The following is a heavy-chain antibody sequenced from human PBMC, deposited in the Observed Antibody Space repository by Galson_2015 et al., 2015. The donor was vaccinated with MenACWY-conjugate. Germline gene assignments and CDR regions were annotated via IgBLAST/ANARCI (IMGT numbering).Heavy chain of an antibody. V-gene: IGHV3-23*01. D-gene: IGHD2-21*02. CDR1: GFTFSNYA. CDR2: ISGSGGST. CDR3: AKGPNMVTTGGDY. J-gene: IGHJ4*02. Sequence: SLRLSCAASGFTFSNYAMNWVRQAPGKGLYWVSAISGSGGSTYYADSVKGRFTISRDTSKNTLFLQMSSLRAEDTAIYYCAKGPNMVTTGGDYWGQGTLVTVSS.